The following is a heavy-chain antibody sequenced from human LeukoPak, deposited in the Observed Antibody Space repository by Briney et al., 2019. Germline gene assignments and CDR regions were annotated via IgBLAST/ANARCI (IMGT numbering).Heavy chain of an antibody. Sequence: GRSLRLSCAASGFSFDTYAMHWVRQAPGQGLEWVALIWHDGSHKFYSNSVRGQFTISRDNSKNTVYLQMNNLRPDDTAVYYCAREIFGSGSYPVFWGQGTLVTVSS. CDR3: AREIFGSGSYPVF. J-gene: IGHJ4*02. V-gene: IGHV3-33*01. CDR2: IWHDGSHK. CDR1: GFSFDTYA. D-gene: IGHD3-10*01.